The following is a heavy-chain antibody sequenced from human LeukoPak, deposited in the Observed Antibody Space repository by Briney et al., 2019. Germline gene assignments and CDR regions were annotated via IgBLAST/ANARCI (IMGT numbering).Heavy chain of an antibody. V-gene: IGHV4-59*01. CDR1: GGSISIYY. D-gene: IGHD3-22*01. CDR3: ARVLYYYDTSGYYYVSYFDY. J-gene: IGHJ4*02. Sequence: SETLSLTCTVSGGSISIYYWSWIRQPPGKGLEWIGYMYYSGSTNYNPSLKSRVTISVDTSKNQFSLKLSSVTAADTAVYYCARVLYYYDTSGYYYVSYFDYWGQGTLVTVSS. CDR2: MYYSGST.